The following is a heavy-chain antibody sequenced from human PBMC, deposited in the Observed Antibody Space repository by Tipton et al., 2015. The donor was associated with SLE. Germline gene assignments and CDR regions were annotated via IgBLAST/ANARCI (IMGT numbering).Heavy chain of an antibody. J-gene: IGHJ4*02. CDR1: GFTFSNYA. V-gene: IGHV3-11*01. Sequence: SLRLSCAASGFTFSNYAMNWVRQAPGKGLEWLSDISSTGSTIYYADSVKGRFTISRDNAKNSLYLQMNSLRAEDTAVYYCARDLSSSGISDYWGQGTLVTVSS. CDR3: ARDLSSSGISDY. D-gene: IGHD6-19*01. CDR2: ISSTGSTI.